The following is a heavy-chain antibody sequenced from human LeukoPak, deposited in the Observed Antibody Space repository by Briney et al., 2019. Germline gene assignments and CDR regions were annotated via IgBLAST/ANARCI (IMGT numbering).Heavy chain of an antibody. V-gene: IGHV3-21*01. D-gene: IGHD2-15*01. Sequence: GGSLRLSCAASGFSFSRFSMSWVRQAPGRGLEWVSAISPSSTSIYYADSVRGRFTISRDNAKNSLCLQMNSLRAEDTAMYYCARELFCSGGNCYGAYYFDYWGQGTLVTVPS. CDR1: GFSFSRFS. CDR3: ARELFCSGGNCYGAYYFDY. CDR2: ISPSSTSI. J-gene: IGHJ4*02.